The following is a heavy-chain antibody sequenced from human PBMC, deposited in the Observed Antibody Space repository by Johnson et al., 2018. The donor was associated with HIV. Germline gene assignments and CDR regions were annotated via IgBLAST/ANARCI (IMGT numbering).Heavy chain of an antibody. Sequence: EVQLVESGGGLVQPGRSLTLSCAASGFTFDDYAMHWVRQAPGKGLEWVSGISWNSGSIGYADSVKGRFTISRDNAKNSLGLSPGVCVAGDRDAGCLCSVFGPCDPFDCPARAQVYVWAGTGTVSLCDTFDIWGQGTMVTVSS. D-gene: IGHD6-19*01. CDR2: ISWNSGSI. CDR3: CSVFGPCDPFDCPARAQVYVWAGTGTVSLCDTFDI. CDR1: GFTFDDYA. V-gene: IGHV3-9*01. J-gene: IGHJ3*02.